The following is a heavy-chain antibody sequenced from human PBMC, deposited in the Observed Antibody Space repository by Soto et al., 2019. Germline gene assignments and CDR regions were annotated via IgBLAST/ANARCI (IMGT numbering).Heavy chain of an antibody. CDR2: ISGSGGST. Sequence: GGSLRLSCAASGFTFSSYAMSWVRQAPGKGLEWVSAISGSGGSTYYADSVKGRFTISRDNSKNTLYLQMNSLRAEDTAVYYCAKDSPLLTGTRLGFDYWGQGTLVTVSS. J-gene: IGHJ4*02. D-gene: IGHD1-20*01. V-gene: IGHV3-23*01. CDR1: GFTFSSYA. CDR3: AKDSPLLTGTRLGFDY.